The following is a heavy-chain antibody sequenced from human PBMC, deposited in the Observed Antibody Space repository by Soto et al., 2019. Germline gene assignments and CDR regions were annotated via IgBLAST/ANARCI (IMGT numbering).Heavy chain of an antibody. CDR1: GGSVSNTTYY. J-gene: IGHJ6*03. Sequence: SETLSLTCTVSGGSVSNTTYYWGWVRQPPGKGLEWIGSIYYSGSTYYNPSLKSRVTISVDPSKNQFSLKLSFVTAADTAVYSCARHSLYPLEWLLYRFDYYYYYMDVWGKGTTVTVSS. V-gene: IGHV4-39*01. CDR3: ARHSLYPLEWLLYRFDYYYYYMDV. D-gene: IGHD3-3*01. CDR2: IYYSGST.